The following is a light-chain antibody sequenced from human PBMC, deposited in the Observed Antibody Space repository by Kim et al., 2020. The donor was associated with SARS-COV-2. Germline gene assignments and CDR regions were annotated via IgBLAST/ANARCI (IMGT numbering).Light chain of an antibody. Sequence: VSPGERATLPRRAQQSVSTKVAWYQQKPGQAPRLLIYSASARATGIPARFSGSGSETEFTLTISSLQSEDFAVYYCQQYNNWPPRFGQGTKVEIK. V-gene: IGKV3-15*01. CDR2: SAS. CDR1: QSVSTK. J-gene: IGKJ1*01. CDR3: QQYNNWPPR.